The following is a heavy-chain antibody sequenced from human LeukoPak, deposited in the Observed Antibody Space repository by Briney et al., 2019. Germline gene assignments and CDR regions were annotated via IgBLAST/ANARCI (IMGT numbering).Heavy chain of an antibody. CDR2: ISGSGGTT. V-gene: IGHV3-23*01. Sequence: GGSLRLSCAASGFTFSSNAMSWVRQAPGKGLEWVSAISGSGGTTYYADSVRGRFTISRDNSKNTLLLQMNSLRAEDTAVYYCAKGASSSSWYVFDYWGQGTLVTVSS. CDR3: AKGASSSSWYVFDY. CDR1: GFTFSSNA. D-gene: IGHD6-13*01. J-gene: IGHJ4*02.